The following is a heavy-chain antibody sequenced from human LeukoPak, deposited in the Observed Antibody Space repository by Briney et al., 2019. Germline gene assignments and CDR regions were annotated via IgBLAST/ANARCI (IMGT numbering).Heavy chain of an antibody. CDR3: AADREQQLDASDI. D-gene: IGHD6-13*01. CDR1: GFTFTSSA. CDR2: IVVGSGNT. J-gene: IGHJ3*02. V-gene: IGHV1-58*02. Sequence: SVKVSCKASGFTFTSSAMQWVRQARGQRLEWIGWIVVGSGNTNYAQKFQERVTITRDMSTSTAYMELSSLRSEDTAVYYCAADREQQLDASDIWGQGTMVTVSS.